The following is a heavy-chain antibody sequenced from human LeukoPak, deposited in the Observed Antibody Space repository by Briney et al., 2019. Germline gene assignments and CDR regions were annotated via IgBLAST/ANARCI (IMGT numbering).Heavy chain of an antibody. CDR1: GFTFSSYA. J-gene: IGHJ4*02. V-gene: IGHV3-23*01. D-gene: IGHD2-2*01. Sequence: GGSLRLSCEASGFTFSSYAMSWVRQAPGKGLEWVSAISGSGGSTYYADSVKGRFTISRDNSKNTLYLQMNSLRAEVTAVYYCAKRAGGYCSSTSCYSAFDYWGQGTLVTVSS. CDR3: AKRAGGYCSSTSCYSAFDY. CDR2: ISGSGGST.